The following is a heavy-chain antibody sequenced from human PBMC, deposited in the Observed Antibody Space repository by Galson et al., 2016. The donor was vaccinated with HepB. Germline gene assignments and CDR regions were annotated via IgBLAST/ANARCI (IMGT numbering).Heavy chain of an antibody. CDR3: ARGWGD. CDR1: GYSISSGYF. Sequence: SETLSLTCTVSGYSISSGYFWGWIRQPPGKGLEWIGSIYHSGSTYYNPSLKSRVTISVDTSKNQFSLKLSSVTAADTAVYYCARGWGDWGQGTLVPVSS. J-gene: IGHJ4*02. V-gene: IGHV4-38-2*02. CDR2: IYHSGST. D-gene: IGHD6-19*01.